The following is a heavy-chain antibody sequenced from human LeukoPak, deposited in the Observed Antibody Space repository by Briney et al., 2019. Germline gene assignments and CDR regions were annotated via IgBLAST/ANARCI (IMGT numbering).Heavy chain of an antibody. CDR2: IYYSGNT. CDR1: GGSITSYY. V-gene: IGHV4-59*08. CDR3: ARLQSGDSYGIIDF. D-gene: IGHD5-18*01. J-gene: IGHJ4*02. Sequence: SETLSLTCTVSGGSITSYYWSWIRQPPGKGLEWIGYIYYSGNTNCNPSLKSRVTISVDTSKNQFSLKLSSVTAADTAVYHCARLQSGDSYGIIDFWGQGTLVTVSS.